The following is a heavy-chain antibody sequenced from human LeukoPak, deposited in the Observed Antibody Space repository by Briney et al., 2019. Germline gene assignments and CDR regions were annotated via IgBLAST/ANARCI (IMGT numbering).Heavy chain of an antibody. CDR3: ARSSPTYDILTGYYKRAPPDY. CDR2: INPNSGGT. CDR1: GYTFTGYY. J-gene: IGHJ4*02. D-gene: IGHD3-9*01. Sequence: GASVKVSCKASGYTFTGYYMHWVRQAPGQGLEWMGWINPNSGGTNYAQKFQGRVTMTRDTSISTAYMGLSRLRSDDTAVYYCARSSPTYDILTGYYKRAPPDYWGQGTLVTVSS. V-gene: IGHV1-2*02.